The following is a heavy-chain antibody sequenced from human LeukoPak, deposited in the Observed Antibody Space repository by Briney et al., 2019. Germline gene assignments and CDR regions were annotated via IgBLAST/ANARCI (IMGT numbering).Heavy chain of an antibody. V-gene: IGHV4-39*07. Sequence: SETLSLTCTVSGGSITSGRYYWAWIRQPPGKGLEWIGRIYTSGSTNYNPSLKSRVTMSVDTSKNQFSLKPSSVTAADTAVYYCARDSPPPVVVVADWGQGTLVTVSS. D-gene: IGHD2-15*01. CDR3: ARDSPPPVVVVAD. CDR2: IYTSGST. CDR1: GGSITSGRYY. J-gene: IGHJ4*02.